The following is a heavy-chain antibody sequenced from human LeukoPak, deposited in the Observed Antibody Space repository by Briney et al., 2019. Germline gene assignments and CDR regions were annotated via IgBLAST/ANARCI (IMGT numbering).Heavy chain of an antibody. V-gene: IGHV1-69*01. CDR1: GGTFISYA. D-gene: IGHD6-13*01. CDR3: ASPLFRIAAAGFDY. Sequence: SVKVSCTASGGTFISYAISWVRQAPGQGLEWMGGIIPIFGTANYAQKFQGRVTITADESTSTAYMELSSLRSEDTAVYYCASPLFRIAAAGFDYWGQGTLVTVSS. CDR2: IIPIFGTA. J-gene: IGHJ4*02.